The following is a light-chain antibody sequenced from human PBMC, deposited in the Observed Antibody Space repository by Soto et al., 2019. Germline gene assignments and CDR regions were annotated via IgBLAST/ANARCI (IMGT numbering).Light chain of an antibody. J-gene: IGKJ1*01. CDR1: QSISSW. CDR3: QQYNSYAT. CDR2: KAS. Sequence: DIQMTQSPSTLSASGGDRVTITCRASQSISSWLAWYQQKPGKAPKLLIYKASTLKSGVPSRFSGSGSGTEFNLTISNLQPEDFVTYYCQQYNSYATFGQGTKVHI. V-gene: IGKV1-5*03.